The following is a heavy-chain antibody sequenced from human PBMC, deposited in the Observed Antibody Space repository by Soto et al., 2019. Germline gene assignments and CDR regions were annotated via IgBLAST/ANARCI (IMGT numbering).Heavy chain of an antibody. V-gene: IGHV1-2*02. J-gene: IGHJ4*02. CDR1: GYTFTGYY. Sequence: ASVEVSCKASGYTFTGYYMHWVRQAPGQGLEWMGWINPNSGDTKNAQKFQGRVTMTRDTSTRTAYMEVSRLTSDDTAVYYCARSLSTIGGRPDSWGQGTLVTVSS. CDR2: INPNSGDT. CDR3: ARSLSTIGGRPDS. D-gene: IGHD6-6*01.